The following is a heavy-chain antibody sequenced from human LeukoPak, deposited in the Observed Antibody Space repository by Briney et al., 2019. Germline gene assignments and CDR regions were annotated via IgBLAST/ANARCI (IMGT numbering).Heavy chain of an antibody. J-gene: IGHJ6*03. CDR1: GCSITSYY. D-gene: IGHD5-18*01. Sequence: SETLSLTCTVSGCSITSYYWSWIRQPPGKGLEWIGYIYYSGSTNYNPSLNSRVTTSVDTTKNHLSLKLLSVTAADTTVYYCGGGPRGHSSAHYYYYYCIDVWGKGATVTVSS. CDR3: GGGPRGHSSAHYYYYYCIDV. CDR2: IYYSGST. V-gene: IGHV4-59*01.